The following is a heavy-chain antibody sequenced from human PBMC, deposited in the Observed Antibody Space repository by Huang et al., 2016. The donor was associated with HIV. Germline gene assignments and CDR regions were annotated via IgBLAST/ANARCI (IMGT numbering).Heavy chain of an antibody. CDR2: IYAYDSDT. D-gene: IGHD5-18*01. CDR1: GYSFAKYW. CDR3: ARLYTARNYYYYGLDV. V-gene: IGHV5-51*01. J-gene: IGHJ6*02. Sequence: EEQLVQSGAEVKKPGESLKISCEGSGYSFAKYWIGWVRQLPGKGLEWMGIIYAYDSDTLYSPSFQGQVSISADKSISTAYLQWSSLKASDTAMYYCARLYTARNYYYYGLDVWGQGTSVIVSS.